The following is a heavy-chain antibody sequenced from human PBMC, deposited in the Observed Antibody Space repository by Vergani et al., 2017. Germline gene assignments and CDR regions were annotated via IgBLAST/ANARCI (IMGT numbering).Heavy chain of an antibody. CDR3: AKDYDFWSGYNDY. CDR2: ISYDGSNK. D-gene: IGHD3-3*01. V-gene: IGHV3-30*18. J-gene: IGHJ4*02. Sequence: QVQLVESGGGVVQPGRSLRLSCAASGFTFSSYGMHWVRQAPGKGLEWVAVISYDGSNKYYADSVKGRFTISRDNSKNTLYLQMNSLRAEDTAVYYCAKDYDFWSGYNDYWGQGTLVTVSS. CDR1: GFTFSSYG.